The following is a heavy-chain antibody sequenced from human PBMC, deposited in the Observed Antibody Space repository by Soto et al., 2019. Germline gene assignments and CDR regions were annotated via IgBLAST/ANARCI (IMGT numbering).Heavy chain of an antibody. D-gene: IGHD6-6*01. V-gene: IGHV4-31*03. CDR3: ARCVAKAARHCRYFDY. Sequence: PSETLSLTCTVSGGSISSGGYYWSWIRQHPGKGLEWIGYIYYSGSTYYNPSLKSRVTISVDTSKNQFSLKLSSVTAADTAVYYCARCVAKAARHCRYFDYWGQGTLVTVSS. CDR1: GGSISSGGYY. J-gene: IGHJ4*02. CDR2: IYYSGST.